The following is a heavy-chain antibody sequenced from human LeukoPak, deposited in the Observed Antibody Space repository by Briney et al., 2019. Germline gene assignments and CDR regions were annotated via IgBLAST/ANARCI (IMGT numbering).Heavy chain of an antibody. J-gene: IGHJ4*02. CDR2: IYPGDSDT. CDR3: ARRIYDFRSGYYQAGYFDY. Sequence: GESLKISCKGSGYSFTSYWIGWVRQMPGKGLEWMGIIYPGDSDTRYSPSFQGQVTISADKSISTAYLQWSSLKASDTAMYYCARRIYDFRSGYYQAGYFDYWGQGTLVTVSS. D-gene: IGHD3-3*01. CDR1: GYSFTSYW. V-gene: IGHV5-51*01.